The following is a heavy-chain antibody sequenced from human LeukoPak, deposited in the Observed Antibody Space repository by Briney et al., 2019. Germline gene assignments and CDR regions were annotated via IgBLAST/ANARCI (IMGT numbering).Heavy chain of an antibody. V-gene: IGHV3-30*06. D-gene: IGHD1-7*01. CDR3: ARDLANWNYVFDY. Sequence: GGSLRLSCAASGFTFSSYGMHWVRQAPGKGLEWVAVISYDGSNKYYADSVKGRFTISRDNSKNTLYLQMNSLRAEDTAVYYCARDLANWNYVFDYWGQGTLVTVSS. CDR1: GFTFSSYG. J-gene: IGHJ4*02. CDR2: ISYDGSNK.